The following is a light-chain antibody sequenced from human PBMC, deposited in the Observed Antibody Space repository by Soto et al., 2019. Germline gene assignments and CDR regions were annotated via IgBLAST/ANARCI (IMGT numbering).Light chain of an antibody. J-gene: IGKJ2*01. Sequence: DIVMTQSPDSLAVSLGERATINCKSSQSDLYSSNKKNYLAWYQQKPGQPPKLLIYWASTRESGVPDRFSGSGSGTDFTLTISSLQAEDVAVYYCQQYYSTLPYTFGQGTKLEIK. CDR1: QSDLYSSNKKNY. CDR3: QQYYSTLPYT. V-gene: IGKV4-1*01. CDR2: WAS.